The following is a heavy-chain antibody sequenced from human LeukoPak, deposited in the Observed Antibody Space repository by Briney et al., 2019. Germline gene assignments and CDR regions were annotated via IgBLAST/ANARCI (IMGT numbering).Heavy chain of an antibody. D-gene: IGHD2-15*01. CDR3: ARDKLLLHYYYGMDV. CDR2: ITETGAGT. CDR1: GFMFSRYA. Sequence: GGSLRLSCAASGFMFSRYAMIWVRQTPGKGLEWVSAITETGAGTYYADSVKGRFTMSRDNSRNTVYLQMDSLRSEDTAVYYCARDKLLLHYYYGMDVWGRGTTVTVSS. V-gene: IGHV3-23*01. J-gene: IGHJ6*02.